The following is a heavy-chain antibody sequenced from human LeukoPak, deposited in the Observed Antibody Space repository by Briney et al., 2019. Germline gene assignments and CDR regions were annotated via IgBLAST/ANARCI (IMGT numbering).Heavy chain of an antibody. J-gene: IGHJ6*02. V-gene: IGHV3-48*01. Sequence: GGSLRLSCVASGFTFKSHNMNWVRQAPRKGLEWVSFTSGDSKVIYYADSVKGRFTISRDYAKNSLYLQMNSLRADDTAVYYCGRDGGVAYGLDVWGQGTTVTVSS. CDR3: GRDGGVAYGLDV. D-gene: IGHD3-3*01. CDR2: TSGDSKVI. CDR1: GFTFKSHN.